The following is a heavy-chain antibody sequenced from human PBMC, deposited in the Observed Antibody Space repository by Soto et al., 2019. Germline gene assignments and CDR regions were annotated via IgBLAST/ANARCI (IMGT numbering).Heavy chain of an antibody. CDR2: ICGSGGST. D-gene: IGHD4-4*01. J-gene: IGHJ3*02. CDR3: AKDWRLSNYPSTWVGDAFDI. V-gene: IGHV3-23*01. CDR1: GFTFSSYA. Sequence: PGGSLRLSCAASGFTFSSYAMSWVRQAPGKGLEWVSAICGSGGSTYYADSVKGRFTISRDNSKNTPYLQMNSLRAEDTAVYYCAKDWRLSNYPSTWVGDAFDIWGQGTMVTVSS.